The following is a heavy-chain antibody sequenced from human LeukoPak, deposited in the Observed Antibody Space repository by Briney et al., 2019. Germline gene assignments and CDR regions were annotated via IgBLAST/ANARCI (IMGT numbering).Heavy chain of an antibody. J-gene: IGHJ6*03. CDR2: IKADGGEK. Sequence: GGSLRLSCAASGFTFSTYWMNWFRQTPGKGLEWVAKIKADGGEKDHVASVKGRFIISRDNAKNSLYLQMNSLRVEDTAIYYCAKNGDRGAYCTGGTCYPYFYYYMDVWGKGTTVTI. CDR3: AKNGDRGAYCTGGTCYPYFYYYMDV. V-gene: IGHV3-7*03. D-gene: IGHD2-15*01. CDR1: GFTFSTYW.